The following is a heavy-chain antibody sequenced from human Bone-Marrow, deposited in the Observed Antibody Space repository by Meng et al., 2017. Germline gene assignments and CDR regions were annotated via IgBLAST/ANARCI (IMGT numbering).Heavy chain of an antibody. CDR2: LSGGGFTT. CDR3: ASSPLLSYNY. D-gene: IGHD1-26*01. J-gene: IGHJ4*02. V-gene: IGHV3-23*04. CDR1: GFSFSSYA. Sequence: EVKLVESGGGLVQPGGSLRLSCAASGFSFSSYAMSWVRRAPGKGLEWLAALSGGGFTTDYADSVKGRFTISRDNAKNTLYLQMNSLRAEDTAVYYCASSPLLSYNYWGQGTLVTVSS.